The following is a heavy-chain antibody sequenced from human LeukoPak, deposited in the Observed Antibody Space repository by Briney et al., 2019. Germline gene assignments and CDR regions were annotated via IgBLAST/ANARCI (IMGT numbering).Heavy chain of an antibody. Sequence: PGGSLRLSCAASGFTFCSYEMNWVRQAPGKGPGSVSYISSSGSTIYYADSVKGRFTISRDNAKNSLYLQMNSLRADDTAVYYCARAGGDTAVVFDAFDIWGQGTMVAVSS. CDR2: ISSSGSTI. CDR3: ARAGGDTAVVFDAFDI. J-gene: IGHJ3*02. V-gene: IGHV3-48*03. CDR1: GFTFCSYE. D-gene: IGHD5-18*01.